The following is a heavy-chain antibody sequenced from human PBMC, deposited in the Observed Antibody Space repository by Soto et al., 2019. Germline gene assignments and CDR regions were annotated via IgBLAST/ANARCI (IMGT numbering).Heavy chain of an antibody. V-gene: IGHV4-39*01. J-gene: IGHJ4*02. D-gene: IGHD2-15*01. CDR1: GGSISSSSYY. CDR3: ARNLAATPAFDY. CDR2: IYYSGST. Sequence: QVQLQEWGPGLVKPSETLSLTCDVSGGSISSSSYYWGWIRQPPGKALEWIGSIYYSGSTYYNPSLNSRVTFSVDTSKNQCSLKLTAVTAADTALYYCARNLAATPAFDYWGQGTLVTVSS.